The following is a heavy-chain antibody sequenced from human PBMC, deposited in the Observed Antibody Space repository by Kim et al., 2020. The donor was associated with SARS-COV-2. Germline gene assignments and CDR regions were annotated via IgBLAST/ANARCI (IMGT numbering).Heavy chain of an antibody. CDR1: GFTFISFA. D-gene: IGHD6-6*01. CDR2: LSYSGGDT. V-gene: IGHV3-23*01. J-gene: IGHJ2*01. Sequence: GGSLRLSCAASGFTFISFAMTWVRQAPGKVLEWVSILSYSGGDTFYADSVKGRFTISRDNSKNTLYLQMNSLRAEDTAVYYCAKKSIPARVKWYFDLWGRGTLVTVSS. CDR3: AKKSIPARVKWYFDL.